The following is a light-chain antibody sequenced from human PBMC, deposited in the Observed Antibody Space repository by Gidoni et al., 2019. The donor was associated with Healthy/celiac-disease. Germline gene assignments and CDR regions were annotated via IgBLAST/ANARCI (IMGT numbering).Light chain of an antibody. J-gene: IGKJ4*01. CDR3: QQRSNWPPIT. CDR1: QSVSSY. V-gene: IGKV3-11*01. Sequence: EIVLKQSPATLSLSPGERATLSCRASQSVSSYLACYQQKPGQAPRLLIYDASNRATGIPARFSGSGSGTDFTLTISSLEPEDFAVYYCQQRSNWPPITFGGGTKVEIK. CDR2: DAS.